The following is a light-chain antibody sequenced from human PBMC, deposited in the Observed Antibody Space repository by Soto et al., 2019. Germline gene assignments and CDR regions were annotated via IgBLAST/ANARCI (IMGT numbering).Light chain of an antibody. J-gene: IGLJ2*01. Sequence: QSVLTPPASVSGSPGHSITISCTGTSSDVGGSNYVSRYEQHPCKVPKLMIYGVSNRPSGVSNRFSGSQSGNTASLTISGLQAEEEADYYCSSYTCSSTLIFGGGTTVTV. CDR3: SSYTCSSTLI. V-gene: IGLV2-14*01. CDR2: GVS. CDR1: SSDVGGSNY.